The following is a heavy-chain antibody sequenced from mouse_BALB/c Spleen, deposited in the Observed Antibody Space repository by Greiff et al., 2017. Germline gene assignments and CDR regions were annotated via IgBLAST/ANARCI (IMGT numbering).Heavy chain of an antibody. CDR3: AKGNLRDPAWFAY. D-gene: IGHD3-1*01. J-gene: IGHJ3*01. CDR1: GFSLTSYG. CDR2: IWRGGST. Sequence: QVQLKESGPSLVQPSQSLSITCTVSGFSLTSYGVHWVRQSPGKGLEWLGVIWRGGSTDYNAAFMSRLSITKDNSKSQVFFKMNSLQADDTAIYYCAKGNLRDPAWFAYWGQGTLVTVSA. V-gene: IGHV2-5-1*01.